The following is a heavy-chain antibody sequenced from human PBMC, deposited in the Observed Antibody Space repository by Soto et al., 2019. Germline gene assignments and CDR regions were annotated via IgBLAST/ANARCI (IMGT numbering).Heavy chain of an antibody. Sequence: GASVKVSGKASGYIFTDYHIHWVRQAPGQGLEWLGRINPKSGGTSTAQKFQGWVTMTTDTSISTASMELTRLTSDDTAIYYCARGDSTDCSNGVCSFFYNHDMDVWGQGTTVTVSS. CDR2: INPKSGGT. V-gene: IGHV1-2*04. CDR3: ARGDSTDCSNGVCSFFYNHDMDV. J-gene: IGHJ6*02. CDR1: GYIFTDYH. D-gene: IGHD2-8*01.